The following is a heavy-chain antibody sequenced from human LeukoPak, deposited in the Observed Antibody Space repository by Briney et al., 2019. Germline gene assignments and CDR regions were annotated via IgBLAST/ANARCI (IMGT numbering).Heavy chain of an antibody. V-gene: IGHV4-61*02. CDR1: GGSVSSGGAY. CDR3: TREGPHYYDSETYSLFGCFDP. CDR2: IDTSDNT. D-gene: IGHD3-10*01. J-gene: IGHJ5*02. Sequence: PSETLSLTCTVSGGSVSSGGAYWTWIRQPAGKGLEWIGRIDTSDNTIYNPSLDSRVTISLDTSKNQFSLRLSSVTAADTAVYYCTREGPHYYDSETYSLFGCFDPWGQGTLVTVSS.